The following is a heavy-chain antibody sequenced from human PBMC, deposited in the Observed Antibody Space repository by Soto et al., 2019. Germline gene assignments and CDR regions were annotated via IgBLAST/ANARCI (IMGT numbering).Heavy chain of an antibody. Sequence: EVQLVESGGGLVQPGGSLRLSCAASGFTVSSEYMSWVRQAPGKGLEWVSVIYTGGSTYYADSVKGRFTFSRDNSNNTVYLQMTSLTAEDTAVYYCARAYGGNPALFDPWGQGTLVTVSS. V-gene: IGHV3-53*01. D-gene: IGHD4-17*01. J-gene: IGHJ5*02. CDR1: GFTVSSEY. CDR2: IYTGGST. CDR3: ARAYGGNPALFDP.